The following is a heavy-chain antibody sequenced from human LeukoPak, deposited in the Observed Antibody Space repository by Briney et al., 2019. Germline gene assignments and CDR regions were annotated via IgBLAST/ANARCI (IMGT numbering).Heavy chain of an antibody. CDR3: ARDSCGGDCYEDDAFDI. Sequence: SGTLSLTCTVSGGSISSYYWSWIRQPPGKGLEWIGYIYYSGSTNYNPSLKSRVTISVDTSKNQFSLKLSSVTAADTAVYYCARDSCGGDCYEDDAFDIWGQGTMVTVSS. CDR2: IYYSGST. V-gene: IGHV4-59*01. CDR1: GGSISSYY. J-gene: IGHJ3*02. D-gene: IGHD2-21*02.